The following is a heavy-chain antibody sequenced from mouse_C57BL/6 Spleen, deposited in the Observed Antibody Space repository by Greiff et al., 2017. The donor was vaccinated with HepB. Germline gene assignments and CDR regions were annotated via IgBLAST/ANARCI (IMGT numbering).Heavy chain of an antibody. CDR1: GYTFTSYW. J-gene: IGHJ2*01. V-gene: IGHV1-64*01. Sequence: QVQLQQPGAELVKPGASVKLSCKASGYTFTSYWMHWVKQRPGQGLEWIGMIHPNSGSTNYNEKFKSKATLTVDKSSSTAYMQLSSLTSEDSAVYYCARGKRSYADYFDYWGQGTTLTVSS. CDR2: IHPNSGST. CDR3: ARGKRSYADYFDY. D-gene: IGHD1-1*01.